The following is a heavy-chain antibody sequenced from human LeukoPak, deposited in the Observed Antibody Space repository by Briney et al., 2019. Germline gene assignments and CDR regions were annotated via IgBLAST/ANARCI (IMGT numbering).Heavy chain of an antibody. J-gene: IGHJ5*02. CDR3: ARGIGSYYEVNWFDP. V-gene: IGHV4-59*01. Sequence: SETLSLTCTVSGGSISSYYWSWIRQPPGKGLEWIGYIYYSGSTNYNPSLKSRVTISVDTSKNQFSLKLSSVTAADTAVYYCARGIGSYYEVNWFDPRGQGTLVTVSS. CDR2: IYYSGST. D-gene: IGHD1-26*01. CDR1: GGSISSYY.